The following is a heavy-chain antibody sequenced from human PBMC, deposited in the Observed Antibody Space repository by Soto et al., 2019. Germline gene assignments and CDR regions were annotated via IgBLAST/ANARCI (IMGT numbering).Heavy chain of an antibody. CDR1: GFSFSIYA. D-gene: IGHD3-22*01. J-gene: IGHJ4*02. CDR3: AKDPTSYDSSAQFDS. CDR2: ISGGGGST. V-gene: IGHV3-23*01. Sequence: EVQLLESGGRLVQPGGSLRLSCAASGFSFSIYAMNWVRQAPGKGLEWVSGISGGGGSTYHADSVKGRFTISRDNSKNTLHLQMNSLRAEDTAVYYCAKDPTSYDSSAQFDSWGQGTLVTVSS.